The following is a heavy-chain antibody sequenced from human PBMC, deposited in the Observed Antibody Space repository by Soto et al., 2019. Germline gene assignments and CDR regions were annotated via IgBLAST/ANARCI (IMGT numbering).Heavy chain of an antibody. V-gene: IGHV3-30*14. CDR3: ALLAWRGIDS. J-gene: IGHJ4*02. CDR1: GFTFSRYA. D-gene: IGHD3-10*01. CDR2: ISYDGNKT. Sequence: QVQLVESGGGVVQPGRSLRLSCAASGFTFSRYAIHWVRQAPGKGLEWLALISYDGNKTYYADSVRGRLSISRDNSKNTLFLRLNNVTTEDTAVYYCALLAWRGIDSWGQGTLVIVSS.